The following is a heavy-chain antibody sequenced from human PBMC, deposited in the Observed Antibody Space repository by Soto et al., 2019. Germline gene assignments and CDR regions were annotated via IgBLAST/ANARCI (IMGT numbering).Heavy chain of an antibody. D-gene: IGHD3-16*02. CDR1: GFTFSNAW. V-gene: IGHV3-15*07. Sequence: EVQLVESGGGLVKPGGSLRLSCAASGFTFSNAWMNWVRQAPGKGLEWVGRIKSKTDGGTTDYAAPVKGRFTISRDDSKNTLYLQMNSLKTEDTAVYYCTTNMITVGGVIVVDYWGQGTLVTVSS. CDR2: IKSKTDGGTT. CDR3: TTNMITVGGVIVVDY. J-gene: IGHJ4*02.